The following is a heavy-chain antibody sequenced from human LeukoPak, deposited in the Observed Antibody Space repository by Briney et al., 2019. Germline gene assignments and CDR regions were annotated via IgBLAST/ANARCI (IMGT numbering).Heavy chain of an antibody. CDR1: GFTLSSFE. CDR2: ISSSGVTI. J-gene: IGHJ4*02. D-gene: IGHD5-18*01. Sequence: GGSLRLSCAASGFTLSSFEMNWVRQAPGKGLEWVSYISSSGVTIYYADSVKGRFTISRDNSKNTLYLQMNSLRAEDTAVYYCAKEKYRGYSYGSGDYWGQGTLVTVSS. CDR3: AKEKYRGYSYGSGDY. V-gene: IGHV3-48*03.